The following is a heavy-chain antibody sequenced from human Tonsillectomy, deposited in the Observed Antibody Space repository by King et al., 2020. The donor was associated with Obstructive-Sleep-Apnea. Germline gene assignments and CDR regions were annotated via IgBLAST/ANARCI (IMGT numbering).Heavy chain of an antibody. V-gene: IGHV3-23*04. J-gene: IGHJ4*02. CDR3: AKSPSSGWGDGFDY. Sequence: VQLVESGGGLVQPGGSLRLSCAASGFTFSSYAMSWVRQAPGQGLEWVSAIRSSGGSTYYADSVKGRVTISRDNSKNTLYLQMNSLRAEDRAVYYCAKSPSSGWGDGFDYWGQGTLVTVSS. CDR1: GFTFSSYA. D-gene: IGHD6-19*01. CDR2: IRSSGGST.